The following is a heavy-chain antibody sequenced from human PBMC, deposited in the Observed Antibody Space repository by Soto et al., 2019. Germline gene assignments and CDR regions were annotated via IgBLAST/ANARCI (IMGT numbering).Heavy chain of an antibody. CDR3: ARARYSGYVYPWYSSGWYDAHLDD. J-gene: IGHJ4*02. CDR1: GGSISIYY. D-gene: IGHD5-12*01. V-gene: IGHV4-59*01. CDR2: IYYSGST. Sequence: SETLSLTCTVSGGSISIYYWSWIRQPPGKGLEWIGYIYYSGSTNYNPSLKSRVTISVDTSKNQFSLKLSSVTAADTAVYYCARARYSGYVYPWYSSGWYDAHLDDWGRGTLDTVSS.